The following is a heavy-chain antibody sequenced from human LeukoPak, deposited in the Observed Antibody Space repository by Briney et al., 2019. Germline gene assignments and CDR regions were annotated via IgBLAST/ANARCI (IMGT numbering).Heavy chain of an antibody. CDR2: ISGSGGST. D-gene: IGHD1-26*01. CDR1: GFTFSSYA. CDR3: AKDSNSGSYYVWYFDL. Sequence: GGSLRLSCAASGFTFSSYAMSWVRQAPGKGLEWVSAISGSGGSTYYADSVKGRFTISRDNSKNTLYLQMNSLRAEDTAVYYCAKDSNSGSYYVWYFDLWGRGTLVTVSS. V-gene: IGHV3-23*01. J-gene: IGHJ2*01.